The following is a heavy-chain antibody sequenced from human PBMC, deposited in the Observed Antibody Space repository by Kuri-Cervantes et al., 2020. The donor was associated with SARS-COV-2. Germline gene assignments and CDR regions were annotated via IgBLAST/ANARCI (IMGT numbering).Heavy chain of an antibody. CDR1: GFTFSSYA. V-gene: IGHV3-30-3*01. CDR2: ISYDGSNK. CDR3: AREGLTLGDGAFDI. D-gene: IGHD3-10*01. J-gene: IGHJ3*02. Sequence: GESLKISCAASGFTFSSYAVHWVRQAPGKGLEWVAVISYDGSNKYYADSVKGRFTISRDNSKNTLYLQMNSLRAEDTAVYYCAREGLTLGDGAFDIWGQGTMVTVSS.